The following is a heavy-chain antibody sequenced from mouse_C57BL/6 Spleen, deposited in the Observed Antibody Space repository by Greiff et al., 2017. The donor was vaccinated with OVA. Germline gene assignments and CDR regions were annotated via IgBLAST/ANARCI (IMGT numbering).Heavy chain of an antibody. CDR3: ARGGDYGSSSMAWFAY. D-gene: IGHD1-1*01. V-gene: IGHV5-4*03. CDR2: ISDGGSYT. J-gene: IGHJ3*01. Sequence: DVMLVESGGGLVKPGGSLKLSCAASGFTFSSYAMSWVRQTPEKRLEWVATISDGGSYTYYPDNVKGRFTISRDNAKNNLYLQMSHLKSEDTAMYYCARGGDYGSSSMAWFAYWGQGTLVTVSA. CDR1: GFTFSSYA.